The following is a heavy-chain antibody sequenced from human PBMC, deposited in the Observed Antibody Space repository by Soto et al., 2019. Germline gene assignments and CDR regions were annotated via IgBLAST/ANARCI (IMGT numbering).Heavy chain of an antibody. CDR1: GYTFTNSD. Sequence: QVQLVQSGAEVKKPGASVKVSCKASGYTFTNSDINWVRQAPGQGLEWMGWMNPDSGHAAYAQKFQGRVTLTTSTSTSTVYMEMRSLGSEDTAVYYCARRPHCSGGICYYGLDNWGQRTLVTVSS. J-gene: IGHJ4*02. D-gene: IGHD2-15*01. V-gene: IGHV1-8*01. CDR2: MNPDSGHA. CDR3: ARRPHCSGGICYYGLDN.